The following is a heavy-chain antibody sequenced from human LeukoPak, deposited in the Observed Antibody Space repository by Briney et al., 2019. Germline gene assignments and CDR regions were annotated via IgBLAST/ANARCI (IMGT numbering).Heavy chain of an antibody. CDR3: ARSLPATAAGANWFDP. Sequence: KTGGSLRLSCAASGLTFSRYAMSWVRQAPGKGLEWIGYMYYSGSTNYNPSLKSRVTMSADTSRNQLSLKLSSVTAADTAVYYCARSLPATAAGANWFDPWGQGSLVTVSS. CDR2: MYYSGST. V-gene: IGHV4-59*12. J-gene: IGHJ5*02. CDR1: GLTFSRYA. D-gene: IGHD6-13*01.